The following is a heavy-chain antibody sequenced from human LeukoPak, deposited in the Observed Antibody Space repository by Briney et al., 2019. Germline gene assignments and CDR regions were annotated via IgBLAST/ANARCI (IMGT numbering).Heavy chain of an antibody. V-gene: IGHV4-4*02. Sequence: GSLRLSCVASGFIVGTTYLSWVRQAPGKGLEWIGEIYHSGSTNYNPSLESRVTISVDKSKNQFSLKLSSVTAADTAVYYCARGIRSDSWGQGILVTVSS. CDR1: GFIVGTTY. J-gene: IGHJ4*02. CDR2: IYHSGST. CDR3: ARGIRSDS.